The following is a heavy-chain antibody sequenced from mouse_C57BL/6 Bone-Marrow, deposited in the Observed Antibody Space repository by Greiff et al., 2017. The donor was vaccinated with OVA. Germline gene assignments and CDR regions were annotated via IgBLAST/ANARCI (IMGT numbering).Heavy chain of an antibody. CDR2: IYPRDGSP. CDR1: GYTFTSYD. Sequence: QVQLQQSGPELVKPGASVKLSCKASGYTFTSYDINWVKQRPGQGLEWIGWIYPRDGSPKYNEKFKGKATLTVATSSSTAYMELHSLTSEDSAVYFCARDAFTTVVAYYFDYWGQGTTLTVSS. D-gene: IGHD1-1*01. V-gene: IGHV1-85*01. J-gene: IGHJ2*01. CDR3: ARDAFTTVVAYYFDY.